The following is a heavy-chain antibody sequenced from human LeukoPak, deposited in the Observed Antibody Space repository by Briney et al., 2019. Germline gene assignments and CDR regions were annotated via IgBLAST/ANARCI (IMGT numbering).Heavy chain of an antibody. CDR3: ARSRSRDCSSTSCYSYGLDY. CDR1: GYTFTGYY. J-gene: IGHJ4*02. D-gene: IGHD2-2*01. CDR2: INPNSGGT. Sequence: ASVKVSCKASGYTFTGYYMHWVRQAPGQGFEWMGWINPNSGGTNYAQKFQGRDTMTRDTSISTAYMELSRLRSDDTAVYYCARSRSRDCSSTSCYSYGLDYWGQGTLVTVSS. V-gene: IGHV1-2*02.